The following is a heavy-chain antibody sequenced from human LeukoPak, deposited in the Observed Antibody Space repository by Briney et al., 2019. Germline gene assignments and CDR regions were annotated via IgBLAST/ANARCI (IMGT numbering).Heavy chain of an antibody. CDR3: ARGSGWPYYFDY. CDR1: GFTFSTYS. CDR2: ISSSSSYI. D-gene: IGHD6-19*01. J-gene: IGHJ4*02. Sequence: PGGSLRLSCAASGFTFSTYSMNWVRQAPGKGLEWVSSISSSSSYIYYADSVKGRFTISRDNARNSLYLQMNSLRAEDTAVYYCARGSGWPYYFDYWGQGTLVTVSS. V-gene: IGHV3-21*01.